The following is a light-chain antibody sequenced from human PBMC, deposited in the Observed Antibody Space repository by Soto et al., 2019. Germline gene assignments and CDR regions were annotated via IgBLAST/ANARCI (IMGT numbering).Light chain of an antibody. CDR3: QQYNSDSVI. Sequence: DIHMTQSPSSLSAAMGDRVTITFRASQTISDWLAWYQQKPGKAPKPLIYKTSILETGVPSRFSGSGSGTEFTLTISSLQPDDFATYYCQQYNSDSVIFGQGTRLEIK. CDR1: QTISDW. J-gene: IGKJ5*01. V-gene: IGKV1-5*03. CDR2: KTS.